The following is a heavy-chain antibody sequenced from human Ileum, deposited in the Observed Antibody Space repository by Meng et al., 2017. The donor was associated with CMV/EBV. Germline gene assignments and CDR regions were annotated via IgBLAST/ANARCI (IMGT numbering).Heavy chain of an antibody. CDR1: DSIRTPNYF. Sequence: DSIRTPNYFWAWIRQRPGKGLEWIAYMHYTGNAYYNPSLRSRVSISRDTSKNEVSLSLTSVTAADTAKYYCAREVDKVATSDAFDIWGRGIMVTVSS. J-gene: IGHJ3*02. CDR3: AREVDKVATSDAFDI. CDR2: MHYTGNA. V-gene: IGHV4-31*02. D-gene: IGHD5-12*01.